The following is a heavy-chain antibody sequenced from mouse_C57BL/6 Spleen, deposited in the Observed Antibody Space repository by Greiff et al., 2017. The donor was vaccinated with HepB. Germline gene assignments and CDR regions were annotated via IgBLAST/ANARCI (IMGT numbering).Heavy chain of an antibody. CDR3: ARDEGNYVFHYAMDY. V-gene: IGHV1-80*01. D-gene: IGHD2-1*01. CDR1: GYAFSSYW. Sequence: VQLQQSGAELVKPGASVKISCKASGYAFSSYWMNWVKQRPGKGLEWIGQIYPGDGDTNYNGKFKGKATLTADKSSSTAYMQLSSLTSEDSAVYFCARDEGNYVFHYAMDYWGQGTSVTVSS. J-gene: IGHJ4*01. CDR2: IYPGDGDT.